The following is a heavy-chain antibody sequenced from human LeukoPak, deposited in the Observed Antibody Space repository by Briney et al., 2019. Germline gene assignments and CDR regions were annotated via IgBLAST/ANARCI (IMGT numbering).Heavy chain of an antibody. V-gene: IGHV3-21*01. CDR2: ISSSSSYI. CDR3: ARGPYESAVFGY. J-gene: IGHJ4*02. CDR1: GFTFSSYS. Sequence: GGSLRLSCAVSGFTFSSYSMNWVRQAPGKGLEWVSSISSSSSYIYYADSVKGRFTISRDNAKNSLYLQMNSLRAEDTAVYYCARGPYESAVFGYWGQGTLVTVSS. D-gene: IGHD2-2*01.